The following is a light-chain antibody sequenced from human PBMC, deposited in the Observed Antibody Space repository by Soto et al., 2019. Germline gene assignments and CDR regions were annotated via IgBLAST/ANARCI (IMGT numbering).Light chain of an antibody. J-gene: IGLJ1*01. V-gene: IGLV1-51*01. CDR3: GTWDDRLDGNYV. CDR2: DND. CDR1: SSNIGDNY. Sequence: QSVLTQPPSVSAAPGQQVTISCSGSSSNIGDNYVSWYQHLPGTAPKLVVYDNDRRPSGIPGRFSGSKSGTSATLVITGLQTGDEADYYCGTWDDRLDGNYVFGTGTKVTGL.